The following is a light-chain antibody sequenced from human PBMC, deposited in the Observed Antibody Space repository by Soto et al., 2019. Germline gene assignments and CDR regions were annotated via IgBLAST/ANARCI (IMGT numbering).Light chain of an antibody. CDR3: LLYYGGAVV. CDR2: STS. J-gene: IGLJ2*01. V-gene: IGLV7-43*01. CDR1: TGAVTSGYY. Sequence: QAVVTQEPSLTVSPGGTVTLTCASSTGAVTSGYYPNWFQQKPGQAPRTLIYSTSNQHSWTPARFSGSILGGKAALTLSGVQPEDEAEYYCLLYYGGAVVFGGGTKLTVL.